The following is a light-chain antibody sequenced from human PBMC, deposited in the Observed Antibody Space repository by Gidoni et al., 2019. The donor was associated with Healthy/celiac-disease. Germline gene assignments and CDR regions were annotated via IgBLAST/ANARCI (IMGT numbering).Light chain of an antibody. V-gene: IGKV3-20*01. CDR3: QQYGSSPLYT. J-gene: IGKJ2*01. CDR2: GAS. Sequence: DIVLTQSPGTQPLSPGERAPLSCRASQSVSSSYLAWYQQKPGQAPRLLIYGASSRATGIPDSFSGSESGTDFTLTISRLEPEDFAVYYCQQYGSSPLYTFGQGTKLEIK. CDR1: QSVSSSY.